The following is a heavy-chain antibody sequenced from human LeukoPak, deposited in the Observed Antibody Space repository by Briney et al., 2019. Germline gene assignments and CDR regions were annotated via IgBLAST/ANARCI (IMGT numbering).Heavy chain of an antibody. D-gene: IGHD3-3*01. CDR1: GYTYTSYE. Sequence: ASVKVSCKPSGYTYTSYEINWVRQATGQGLEWMGWMNPNRGNTGYAQKFQGRVTMTRNTYIRTAYMELSSLRSEDTAVYYCARGLVKVRFGHYYYYGMDVWGQGTTVTVSS. J-gene: IGHJ6*02. CDR3: ARGLVKVRFGHYYYYGMDV. CDR2: MNPNRGNT. V-gene: IGHV1-8*01.